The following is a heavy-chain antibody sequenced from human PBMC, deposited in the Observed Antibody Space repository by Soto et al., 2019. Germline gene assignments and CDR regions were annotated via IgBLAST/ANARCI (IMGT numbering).Heavy chain of an antibody. CDR1: GGTFSSYA. V-gene: IGHV1-69*13. D-gene: IGHD5-12*01. J-gene: IGHJ6*02. CDR2: IIPIFGTA. CDR3: ARDRVEMATNGYYGMDV. Sequence: GASVKVSCKASGGTFSSYAISWVRQAPGQGLEWMGGIIPIFGTANYAQKFQGRVTITADESTSTAYMELSSLRSEDTAVYYCARDRVEMATNGYYGMDVWGQGTTVTVSS.